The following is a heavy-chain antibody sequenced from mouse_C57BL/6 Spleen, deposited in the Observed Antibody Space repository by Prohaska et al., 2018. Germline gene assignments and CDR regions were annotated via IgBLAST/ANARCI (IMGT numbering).Heavy chain of an antibody. V-gene: IGHV1-50*01. J-gene: IGHJ4*01. D-gene: IGHD1-1*01. CDR3: ARVLRYAMDY. CDR1: GYTFTSYW. Sequence: QVQLQQPGAALVKPGASVKLSCKASGYTFTSYWMQWVKQRPGQGLEWIGEIDPSDSYTNYNQKFKGKATLTVETSASTAYMQLSSLTSEDSAVYYWARVLRYAMDYWGQGTSVTVSS. CDR2: IDPSDSYT.